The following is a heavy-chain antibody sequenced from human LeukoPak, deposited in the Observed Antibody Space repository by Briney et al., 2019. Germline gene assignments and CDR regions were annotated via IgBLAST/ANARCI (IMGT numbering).Heavy chain of an antibody. CDR3: AREYSSSSGKSLDY. CDR2: ISSSSSTI. D-gene: IGHD6-6*01. CDR1: GFTFSTYS. Sequence: GGSLRLSCAASGFTFSTYSMNWVRQAPGKGLEWVSYISSSSSTIYYADSVKGRFTISRDNAKNSLYLQMNSLRAEDTAVYYCAREYSSSSGKSLDYWGQGTLVTVSS. J-gene: IGHJ4*02. V-gene: IGHV3-48*01.